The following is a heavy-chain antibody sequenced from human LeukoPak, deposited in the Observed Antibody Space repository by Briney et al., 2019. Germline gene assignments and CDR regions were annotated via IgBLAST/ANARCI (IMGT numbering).Heavy chain of an antibody. CDR3: ARGPAYCGGDCYFDY. J-gene: IGHJ4*02. D-gene: IGHD2-21*02. CDR1: GYTFTSYD. V-gene: IGHV1-18*01. Sequence: ASVKVSCKASGYTFTSYDISWVRQAPGRGLEWMGWISAYNGNTNNAQKLQGRVTMTTDTSTSTAYMELRSLRSDDTAVYYCARGPAYCGGDCYFDYWGQGTLVTVSS. CDR2: ISAYNGNT.